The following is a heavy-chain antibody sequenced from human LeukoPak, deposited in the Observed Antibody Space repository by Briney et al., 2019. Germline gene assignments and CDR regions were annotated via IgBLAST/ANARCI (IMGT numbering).Heavy chain of an antibody. D-gene: IGHD3-9*01. Sequence: GGYLRLSCAASGFTFSSYAMSWVRQAPGKGLEWVSAISGSGGSTYYADSVKGRFTISRDNSKNTLYLQMNSLRAEDTAIYYCASLTYYDILTGPFDYWGQGTLVTVSS. J-gene: IGHJ4*02. V-gene: IGHV3-23*01. CDR2: ISGSGGST. CDR1: GFTFSSYA. CDR3: ASLTYYDILTGPFDY.